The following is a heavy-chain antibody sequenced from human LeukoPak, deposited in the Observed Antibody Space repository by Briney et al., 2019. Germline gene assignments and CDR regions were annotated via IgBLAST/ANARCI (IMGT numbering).Heavy chain of an antibody. CDR2: SYYSGST. CDR3: ARVLEVVPATDWYFDL. CDR1: GGSISSSSYY. D-gene: IGHD2-2*01. V-gene: IGHV4-39*07. Sequence: SETLSLTCTVSGGSISSSSYYWGWIRQPPGKGLEWIGSSYYSGSTYYNPSLTSRVTISVDTSKNQFSLKLSPVTAADTAVYYCARVLEVVPATDWYFDLWGRGTLVTVSS. J-gene: IGHJ2*01.